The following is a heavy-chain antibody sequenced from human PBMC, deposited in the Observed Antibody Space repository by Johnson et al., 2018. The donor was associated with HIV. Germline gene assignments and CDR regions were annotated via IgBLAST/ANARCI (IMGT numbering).Heavy chain of an antibody. J-gene: IGHJ3*02. CDR1: GFTFSSSA. D-gene: IGHD3-10*01. Sequence: QVQLVESGGGVVQPGRSLRLSCAASGFTFSSSAMHWVRQAPGSGLERVAVISFVGSNKYSADSVQGRFTISRDNSKNTLYLQRNSLRAEDTAVYYCARGGLTYYYDAFDIWGQGTMVTVSS. V-gene: IGHV3-30-3*01. CDR3: ARGGLTYYYDAFDI. CDR2: ISFVGSNK.